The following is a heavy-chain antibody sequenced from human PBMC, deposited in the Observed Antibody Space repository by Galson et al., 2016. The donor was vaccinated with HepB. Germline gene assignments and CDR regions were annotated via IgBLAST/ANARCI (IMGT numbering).Heavy chain of an antibody. J-gene: IGHJ2*01. CDR3: AREAIQDADDYGDYVDWYFDL. Sequence: SLRLSCAASGFTFNNYRMNWVRQAPGKGLEWVSYISSSSSTIYYADSVRGRFSISRDNAKNSLYLQMNTLRDEDTAVYYCAREAIQDADDYGDYVDWYFDLWGRGTLVTVSS. V-gene: IGHV3-48*02. D-gene: IGHD4-17*01. CDR2: ISSSSSTI. CDR1: GFTFNNYR.